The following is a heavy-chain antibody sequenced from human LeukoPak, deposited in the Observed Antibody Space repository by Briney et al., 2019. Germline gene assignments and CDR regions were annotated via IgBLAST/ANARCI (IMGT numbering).Heavy chain of an antibody. D-gene: IGHD1-1*01. CDR3: ARESPSTFYFDY. V-gene: IGHV1-46*01. CDR2: IKVYGDAT. Sequence: ASVKVSCKASGNTFTSFHIHWVRQAPGQGLEYMGIIKVYGDATIYAQRFQGRITMTRDTSTSTVYMELSSLNSEDTAVYYCARESPSTFYFDYWGQGTLVTVSS. J-gene: IGHJ4*02. CDR1: GNTFTSFH.